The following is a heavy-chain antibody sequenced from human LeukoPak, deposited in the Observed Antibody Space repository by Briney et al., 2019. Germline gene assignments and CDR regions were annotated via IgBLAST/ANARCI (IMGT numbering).Heavy chain of an antibody. J-gene: IGHJ4*02. CDR3: ARVFCSTTSCFDVAGFDY. CDR1: GYSISSGFY. V-gene: IGHV4-38-2*02. D-gene: IGHD2-2*01. Sequence: SETLSLTCSVSGYSISSGFYWAWVRQSPGKGLEWIGSIYYSGNTFHNPSLKSRVTISVDTSKNQFSLKLTSVTAADTAVYYCARVFCSTTSCFDVAGFDYWGQGALVTVSS. CDR2: IYYSGNT.